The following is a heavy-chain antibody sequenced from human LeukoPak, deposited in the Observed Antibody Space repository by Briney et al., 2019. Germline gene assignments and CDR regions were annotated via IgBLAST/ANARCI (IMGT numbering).Heavy chain of an antibody. D-gene: IGHD1-26*01. J-gene: IGHJ4*02. Sequence: ASVKVSCKASGGTFRSYAISWVRQAPGQGLEWMGGIIPIFGTANYAQKFQGGVTITADESTSTAYMELSSLRSEDTAVYYCAGIVGATTEVDYWGQGTLVTVSS. CDR3: AGIVGATTEVDY. CDR2: IIPIFGTA. CDR1: GGTFRSYA. V-gene: IGHV1-69*01.